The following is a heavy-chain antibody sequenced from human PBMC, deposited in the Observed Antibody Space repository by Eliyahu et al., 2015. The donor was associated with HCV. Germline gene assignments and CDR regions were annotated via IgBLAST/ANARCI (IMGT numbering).Heavy chain of an antibody. D-gene: IGHD3-22*01. Sequence: EVQLVESGGDLVQPGRSLRLSCTASGFTFGDYAMSWFRQAPGKGLEWVGFIRSKAYGGTTQYAASVKGRFTISRDDSKSIAYLQMNSLKTEDTAVYYCTREGSSGYYATVDYWGQGTLVTVSS. V-gene: IGHV3-49*03. CDR2: IRSKAYGGTT. J-gene: IGHJ4*02. CDR1: GFTFGDYA. CDR3: TREGSSGYYATVDY.